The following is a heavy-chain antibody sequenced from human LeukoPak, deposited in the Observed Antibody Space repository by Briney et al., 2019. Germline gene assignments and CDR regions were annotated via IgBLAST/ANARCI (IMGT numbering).Heavy chain of an antibody. V-gene: IGHV3-30*03. CDR1: GFTFSSYG. CDR3: ASTLPGVIIRPIDY. J-gene: IGHJ4*02. CDR2: ISYDGSNK. D-gene: IGHD3-3*01. Sequence: GGSLRLSCAASGFTFSSYGMHWVRQAPGKGLEWVAVISYDGSNKYYADSVKGRFTISRDNSKNTLYLQMNSLRAEDTAVYYCASTLPGVIIRPIDYWGQGTLVTVSS.